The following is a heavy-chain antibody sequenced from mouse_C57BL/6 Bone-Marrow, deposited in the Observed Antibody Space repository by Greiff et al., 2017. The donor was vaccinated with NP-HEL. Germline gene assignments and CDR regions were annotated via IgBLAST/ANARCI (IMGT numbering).Heavy chain of an antibody. CDR1: GFNIKDYY. J-gene: IGHJ3*01. CDR2: IDPEDGDT. D-gene: IGHD2-2*01. CDR3: THPPGVTSAY. Sequence: VQLQQSGAELARPGASVKLSCTASGFNIKDYYMHWVKQRPEQGLEWIGRIDPEDGDTEYAPKFQGKATMTADTSSNTAYLQLSSLTSEDTAVYYCTHPPGVTSAYWGQGTLVTVSA. V-gene: IGHV14-1*01.